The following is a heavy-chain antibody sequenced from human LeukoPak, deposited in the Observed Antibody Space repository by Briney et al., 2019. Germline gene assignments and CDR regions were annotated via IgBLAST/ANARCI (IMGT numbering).Heavy chain of an antibody. J-gene: IGHJ6*03. V-gene: IGHV3-23*01. CDR3: AKGDYYGSGYMDV. Sequence: PGGSLRLSCATSGFSFSSYAMSWVRQAPGKGLEWVSGVSSSGDSTYYADSVKGRFTISRDNSKNTLYLQMNSLRAEDTAVYYCAKGDYYGSGYMDVWGKGTTVTISS. CDR2: VSSSGDST. D-gene: IGHD3-10*01. CDR1: GFSFSSYA.